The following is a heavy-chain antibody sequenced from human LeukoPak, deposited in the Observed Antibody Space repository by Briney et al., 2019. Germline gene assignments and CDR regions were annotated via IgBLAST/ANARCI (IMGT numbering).Heavy chain of an antibody. D-gene: IGHD5-24*01. CDR2: IYYSGST. V-gene: IGHV4-39*07. Sequence: PSKTLSLTCTVSGGSISSSSYYWGWIRQPPGKGLEWIGSIYYSGSTYYNPSLKSRVTISVDTSKNQFSLKLSSVTAADTAVYYCARDPFIRDGYNFAWGQGTLVTVSS. CDR3: ARDPFIRDGYNFA. J-gene: IGHJ5*02. CDR1: GGSISSSSYY.